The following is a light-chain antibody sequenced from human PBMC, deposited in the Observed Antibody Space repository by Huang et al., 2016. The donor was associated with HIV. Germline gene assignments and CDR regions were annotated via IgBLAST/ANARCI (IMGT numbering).Light chain of an antibody. CDR3: QQSNTFPLT. CDR1: QDIRSN. V-gene: IGKV1-16*02. Sequence: DIQMTQSPSSLSASVGDRVTITCRASQDIRSNLAWFQKTPGKAPKSLIYDASTLQIGVPSKFTGNGYGTDFTLTISSLQPEDIATYYCQQSNTFPLTFGGGTKVEI. J-gene: IGKJ4*01. CDR2: DAS.